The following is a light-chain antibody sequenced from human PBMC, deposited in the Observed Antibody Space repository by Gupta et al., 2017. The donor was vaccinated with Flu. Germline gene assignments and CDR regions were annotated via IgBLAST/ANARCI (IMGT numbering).Light chain of an antibody. CDR1: SSDVGAYNF. J-gene: IGLJ1*01. Sequence: SSDVGAYNFVAWYQQHPGKAPKLMVYDVSSRPSGVSNRFSGSRSGNTASLTISGLQAEDEGDYYCSSYAGSSTSFFGTGTKVTVL. V-gene: IGLV2-14*04. CDR3: SSYAGSSTSF. CDR2: DVS.